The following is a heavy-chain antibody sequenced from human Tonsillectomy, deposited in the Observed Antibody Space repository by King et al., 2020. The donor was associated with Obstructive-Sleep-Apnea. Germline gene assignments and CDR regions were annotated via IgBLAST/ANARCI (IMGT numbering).Heavy chain of an antibody. CDR1: GFTFSSYG. Sequence: VQLVESGGGVVQPGRSLRLSCAASGFTFSSYGMHWVRQAPGKGLKWVAVISYDGSNKYYADSVKGRFTISRDNSKNTLYLQMNSLRAEDTAVYYCAKDVNTIFGVVITYYYYGMDVWGQGTTVTVSS. D-gene: IGHD3-3*01. CDR2: ISYDGSNK. J-gene: IGHJ6*02. CDR3: AKDVNTIFGVVITYYYYGMDV. V-gene: IGHV3-30*18.